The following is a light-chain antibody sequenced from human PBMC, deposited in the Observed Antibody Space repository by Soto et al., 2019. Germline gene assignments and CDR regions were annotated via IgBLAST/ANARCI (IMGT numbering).Light chain of an antibody. CDR3: QQRSNWPLT. CDR1: ESVVRY. Sequence: EIVLTQSPVTLSLSPGDTATLSCRASESVVRYLAWYQQKPGQAPRLLMYDTSKRATGIPARFSGSGYGRDFTLTISSLEHEDFAVYYCQQRSNWPLTFGGGTKVEIK. V-gene: IGKV3-11*02. CDR2: DTS. J-gene: IGKJ4*01.